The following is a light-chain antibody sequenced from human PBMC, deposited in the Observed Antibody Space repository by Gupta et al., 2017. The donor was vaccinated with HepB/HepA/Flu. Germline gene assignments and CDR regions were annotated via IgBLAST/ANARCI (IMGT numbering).Light chain of an antibody. V-gene: IGKV3-20*01. CDR1: QRLSTYS. CDR2: GDS. CDR3: QQEDTSPHS. J-gene: IGKJ4*02. Sequence: EIVLTQSPGTMSLFAGETATLSCRASQRLSTYSLAWYQQRPGQAPRLLTYGDSKRASGIPDRFSGSGFGSDFSLTIRRLESEDFAVYFCQQEDTSPHSFGGGTRVEIK.